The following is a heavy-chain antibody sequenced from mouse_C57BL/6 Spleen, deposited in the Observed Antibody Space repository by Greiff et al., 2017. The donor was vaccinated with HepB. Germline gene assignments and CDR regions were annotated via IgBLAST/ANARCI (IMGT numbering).Heavy chain of an antibody. V-gene: IGHV5-16*01. J-gene: IGHJ4*01. Sequence: DVMLVESEGGLVQPGSSMKLSCTASGFTFSDYYMAWVRQVPEKGLEWVANINYDGSSTYYLDSLKSRFIISRDNAKNILYLQVSSLKSEDTATYYCAREEERYYAMDYWGQGTSVTVSS. CDR1: GFTFSDYY. CDR2: INYDGSST. CDR3: AREEERYYAMDY.